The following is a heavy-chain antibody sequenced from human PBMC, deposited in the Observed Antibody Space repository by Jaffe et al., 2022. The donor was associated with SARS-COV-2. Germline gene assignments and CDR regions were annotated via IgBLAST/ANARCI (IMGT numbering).Heavy chain of an antibody. J-gene: IGHJ6*02. D-gene: IGHD1-7*01. CDR3: AKDELRGYYYYYYGMDV. Sequence: EVQLLESGGGLVQPGGSLRLSCAASGFTFSSYAMSWVRQAPGKGLEWVSAISGSGGSTYYADSVKGRFTISRDNSKNTLYLQMNSLRAEDTAVYYCAKDELRGYYYYYYGMDVWGQGTTVTVSS. CDR1: GFTFSSYA. CDR2: ISGSGGST. V-gene: IGHV3-23*01.